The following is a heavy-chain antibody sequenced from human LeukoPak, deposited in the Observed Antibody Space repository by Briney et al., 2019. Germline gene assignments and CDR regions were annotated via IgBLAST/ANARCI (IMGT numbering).Heavy chain of an antibody. Sequence: APVKVSCKASGGTFSSYAISWVRQAPGQGLEWMGGIIPIFGTANYAQKFQGRVTITADESTSTAYMELSSLRSEVTAVYYCARLLRHWFDPWGQGTLVTVSS. J-gene: IGHJ5*02. CDR2: IIPIFGTA. V-gene: IGHV1-69*13. CDR1: GGTFSSYA. CDR3: ARLLRHWFDP.